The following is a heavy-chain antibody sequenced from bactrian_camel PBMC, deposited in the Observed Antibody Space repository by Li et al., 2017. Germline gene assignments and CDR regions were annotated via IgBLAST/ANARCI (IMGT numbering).Heavy chain of an antibody. J-gene: IGHJ4*01. D-gene: IGHD1*01. V-gene: IGHV3S40*01. CDR1: GFTFSTNC. CDR2: INAMTGIT. Sequence: VQLVESGGGLVQPGGSLTLSCAASGFTFSTNCMSWVRQAPGKGLEWVSTINAMTGITYYADSVKGRFTISQSNSKNTVYLQMNSLKPDDTGVYYCASRSPDSPAEDGSERWMWNGEAPCWGQGTQVTVS. CDR3: ASRSPDSPAEDGSERWMWNGEAPC.